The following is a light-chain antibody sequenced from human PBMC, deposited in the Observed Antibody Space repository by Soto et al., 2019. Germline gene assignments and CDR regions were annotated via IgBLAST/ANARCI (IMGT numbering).Light chain of an antibody. V-gene: IGKV3-15*01. J-gene: IGKJ1*01. CDR1: QSVSSN. CDR3: QQYNNWPPVT. CDR2: GAS. Sequence: EIVMTQSPATLSVSPGERATLSCRASQSVSSNLACYQQKPGQAPRLLIYGASTRATGIPARFSGSGSGTEFTLTISSLQSEDFAVYYCQQYNNWPPVTVGQGTKVEIK.